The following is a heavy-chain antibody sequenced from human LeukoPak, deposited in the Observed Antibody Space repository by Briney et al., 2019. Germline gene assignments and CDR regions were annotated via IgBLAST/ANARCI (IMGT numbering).Heavy chain of an antibody. D-gene: IGHD1-26*01. CDR3: AKSGGYGLIDY. CDR2: IYSSGST. Sequence: SGTLSLTCAVSGGSISSSNWWSWVRQPPGKGLEWIGSIYSSGSTYYNASLQSRVTISIETSKNQISLRLNSVTAADTAMYYCAKSGGYGLIDYWGQGTLVTVSS. V-gene: IGHV4-4*02. J-gene: IGHJ4*02. CDR1: GGSISSSNW.